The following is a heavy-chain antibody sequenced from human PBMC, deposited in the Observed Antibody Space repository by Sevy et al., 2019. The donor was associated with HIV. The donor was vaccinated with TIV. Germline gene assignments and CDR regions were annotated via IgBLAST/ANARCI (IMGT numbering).Heavy chain of an antibody. CDR2: ISWNGGSI. Sequence: GGSLRLSCAASGFTFDDYAMHWVRQAPGKGLEWVSGISWNGGSIGYADSVKGRFTISRDNAKNSLYLQMNSLRAEDTALYYCRAGTFDYWGQGTLVTVSS. V-gene: IGHV3-9*01. D-gene: IGHD6-19*01. J-gene: IGHJ4*02. CDR3: RAGTFDY. CDR1: GFTFDDYA.